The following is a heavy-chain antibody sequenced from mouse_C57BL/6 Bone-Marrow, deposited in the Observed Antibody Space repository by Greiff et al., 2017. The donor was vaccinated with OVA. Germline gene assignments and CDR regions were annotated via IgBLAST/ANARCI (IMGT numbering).Heavy chain of an antibody. J-gene: IGHJ2*01. CDR2: ISSGGSYS. Sequence: VQLVESGGDLVKPGGSLKLSCAASGFTFSSYGMSWVRQTPDKRLEWVATISSGGSYSYYPYSVKGRFTISRDNAKTTLYLQMSRLKTEDTAMYYCARNDYDVSYWGQGTTLTVSS. D-gene: IGHD2-4*01. CDR1: GFTFSSYG. CDR3: ARNDYDVSY. V-gene: IGHV5-6*01.